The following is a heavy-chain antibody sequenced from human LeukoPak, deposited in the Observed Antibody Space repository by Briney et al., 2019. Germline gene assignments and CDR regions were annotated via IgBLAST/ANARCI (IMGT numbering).Heavy chain of an antibody. D-gene: IGHD2-21*02. CDR3: ATQVSSYCGGDCYSF. Sequence: SETLSLTCTVSGGSISSSSYYWGWIRQPPGKGLEWIGSIYYSGSTYYNPSLKSRVTISVDTSKNQFSLELSSVTAADTAVYYCATQVSSYCGGDCYSFWGQGTLVTVSS. J-gene: IGHJ4*02. V-gene: IGHV4-39*01. CDR1: GGSISSSSYY. CDR2: IYYSGST.